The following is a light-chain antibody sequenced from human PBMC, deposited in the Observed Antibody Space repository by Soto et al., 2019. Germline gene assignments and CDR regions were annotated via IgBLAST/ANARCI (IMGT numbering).Light chain of an antibody. Sequence: DIQMTQSPSSLSASVGDRVTITCRTSQNITNYLNWYHHKPGKAPKLLIHSASSLQSGVPSRFSASGSGTDFTLTISSLQPADFATYICQQSYRSPWTFGQGPKVEIQ. CDR2: SAS. CDR3: QQSYRSPWT. V-gene: IGKV1-39*01. J-gene: IGKJ1*01. CDR1: QNITNY.